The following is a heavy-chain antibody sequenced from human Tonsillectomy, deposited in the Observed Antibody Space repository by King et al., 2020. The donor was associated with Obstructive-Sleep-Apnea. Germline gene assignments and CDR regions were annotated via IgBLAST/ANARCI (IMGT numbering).Heavy chain of an antibody. J-gene: IGHJ4*02. CDR1: GFTFSDYY. CDR2: ISSGSIYT. Sequence: VQLVESGGGLVKPGGSLRLSCAASGFTFSDYYMSWIRQAPGKGLEWLSYISSGSIYTNYADSVKGRFTISRDTAKNSVYLQMNSLRAEDTAVYFCARGGYGIDYWGQGILVTVSS. D-gene: IGHD2-15*01. V-gene: IGHV3-11*06. CDR3: ARGGYGIDY.